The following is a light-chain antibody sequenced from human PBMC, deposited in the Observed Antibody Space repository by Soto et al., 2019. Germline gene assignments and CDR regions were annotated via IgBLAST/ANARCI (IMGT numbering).Light chain of an antibody. J-gene: IGLJ3*02. V-gene: IGLV2-23*02. CDR2: EVN. CDR3: CSYAGSRWM. CDR1: SDDIGNFNL. Sequence: QSVLTQPASVSGSPGQSITVSCTGSSDDIGNFNLVSWYQQYPGKAPKLILYEVNKRPLGVSDRFSGSKSGNMASLTISGLQAEDEADYHCCSYAGSRWMFGGGTKVTVL.